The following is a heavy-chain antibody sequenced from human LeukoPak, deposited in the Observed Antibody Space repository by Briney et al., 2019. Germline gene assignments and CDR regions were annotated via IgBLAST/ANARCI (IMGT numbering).Heavy chain of an antibody. D-gene: IGHD2-2*01. Sequence: SETLSLTCTVSGYSISSGYYWGWIRQPPGKGLEWIGSIYHSGSTYYNPSLKSRVTISVDTSKNQFSLKLSSVTAADTAVYSCARSPVQCSSSTCFGFYFDYWGQGTLVIASS. V-gene: IGHV4-38-2*02. CDR3: ARSPVQCSSSTCFGFYFDY. CDR2: IYHSGST. CDR1: GYSISSGYY. J-gene: IGHJ4*02.